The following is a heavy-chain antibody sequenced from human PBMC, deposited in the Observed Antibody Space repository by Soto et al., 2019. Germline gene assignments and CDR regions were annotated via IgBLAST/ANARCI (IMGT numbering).Heavy chain of an antibody. Sequence: ASVNGACKTACYTFSSYVINLVRHSPVQWLELMGFISGYNGNTNYAQTVQGRVTMTTDTSTGTVYMELRSLKSDDTAIYYCSRFIMVGGWFEQQYPQGMDVRGTANTVTVS. J-gene: IGHJ6*04. CDR3: SRFIMVGGWFEQQYPQGMDV. V-gene: IGHV1-18*01. CDR2: ISGYNGNT. D-gene: IGHD6-19*01. CDR1: CYTFSSYV.